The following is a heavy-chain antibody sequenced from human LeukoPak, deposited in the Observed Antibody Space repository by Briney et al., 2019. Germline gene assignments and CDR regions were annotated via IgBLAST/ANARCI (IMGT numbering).Heavy chain of an antibody. V-gene: IGHV3-30*02. Sequence: PGGSLRLSCAASGFTFSSYGMHWVRQAPGKGLEWVAFIRYDGSNKYYADSVKGRFTISRDNSKNTLYLQMNSLRAEDTAVYYYAKGEYSSSSPGYWGQGTLVTVSS. CDR3: AKGEYSSSSPGY. D-gene: IGHD6-6*01. CDR2: IRYDGSNK. J-gene: IGHJ4*02. CDR1: GFTFSSYG.